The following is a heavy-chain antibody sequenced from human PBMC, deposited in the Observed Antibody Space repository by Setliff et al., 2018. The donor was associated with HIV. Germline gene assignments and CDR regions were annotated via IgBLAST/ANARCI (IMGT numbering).Heavy chain of an antibody. V-gene: IGHV4-59*01. D-gene: IGHD1-26*01. Sequence: SETLSLTCTVSGDSISSSYYWTWIRQPPGKGLEWIGYIYTSGSTNYNPSLKNRVTITVDTSKNQFSLKLSSVTAADTAVYYCARGGSGSYLPSYYYYYYMDVWGKGTTVTVSS. CDR1: GDSISSSYY. CDR3: ARGGSGSYLPSYYYYYYMDV. CDR2: IYTSGST. J-gene: IGHJ6*03.